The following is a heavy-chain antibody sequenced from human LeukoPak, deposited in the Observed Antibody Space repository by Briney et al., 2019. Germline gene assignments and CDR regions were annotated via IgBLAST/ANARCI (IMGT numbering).Heavy chain of an antibody. J-gene: IGHJ6*02. V-gene: IGHV1-69*13. Sequence: ASVKDSCKASGGTFSSYAISWVRQAPGQGLEWMGGIIPIFGTANYAQKFQGRVTITADESTSTAYMELSSLRSEDTAVYYCARDSSGNYYYYGMDVWGQGTTVTVSS. CDR1: GGTFSSYA. CDR3: ARDSSGNYYYYGMDV. CDR2: IIPIFGTA. D-gene: IGHD2-15*01.